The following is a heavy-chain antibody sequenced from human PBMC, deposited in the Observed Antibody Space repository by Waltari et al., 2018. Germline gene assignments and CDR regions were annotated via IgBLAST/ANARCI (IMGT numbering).Heavy chain of an antibody. D-gene: IGHD6-19*01. CDR3: ARSSIAVAGMGYFDY. CDR2: IYHSGST. V-gene: IGHV4-38-2*01. Sequence: QVQLQESGPGLVKPSETLSLTCAVSGYSISSGYYWGWIRQPPGKGLEWIGSIYHSGSTYYNPSLKSRGTISVDTSKNQFSLKLSSVTAADTAVYYCARSSIAVAGMGYFDYWGQGTLVTVSS. J-gene: IGHJ4*02. CDR1: GYSISSGYY.